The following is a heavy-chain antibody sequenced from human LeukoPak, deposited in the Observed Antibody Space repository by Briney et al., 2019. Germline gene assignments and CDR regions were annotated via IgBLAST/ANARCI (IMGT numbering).Heavy chain of an antibody. V-gene: IGHV4-59*08. Sequence: PSETLSLTCTVSGDSISSYYWSWIRQPPEKGLEWIGYIYYSGSTNYNPSLKSRVTISVGTSKNQFSLKLSSVTAADTAVYYCARHKAYCGGDCYLDYWGQGTLVTVSS. CDR2: IYYSGST. CDR1: GDSISSYY. D-gene: IGHD2-21*02. CDR3: ARHKAYCGGDCYLDY. J-gene: IGHJ4*02.